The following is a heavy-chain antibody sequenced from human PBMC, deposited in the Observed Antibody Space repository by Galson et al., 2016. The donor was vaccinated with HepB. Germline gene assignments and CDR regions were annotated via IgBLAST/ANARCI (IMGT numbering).Heavy chain of an antibody. D-gene: IGHD3-10*01. CDR2: ISAYNGNT. CDR1: GCSFSSYG. Sequence: SVKVSCKASGCSFSSYGVGWVRQAPGQGLEWMGWISAYNGNTEYAQDVQDRVTMSTDASTSTAYMELRSLRSDDTALYYCARDSWFYGSGNYYPFDYWGQGTLITVSS. J-gene: IGHJ4*02. CDR3: ARDSWFYGSGNYYPFDY. V-gene: IGHV1-18*01.